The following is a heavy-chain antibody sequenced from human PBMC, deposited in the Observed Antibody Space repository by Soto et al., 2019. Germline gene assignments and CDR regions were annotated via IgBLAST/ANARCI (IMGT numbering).Heavy chain of an antibody. CDR2: IIPILGIA. J-gene: IGHJ2*01. CDR3: ARGYYYDSSGYYWYFDL. V-gene: IGHV1-69*10. CDR1: GGTFSSYA. D-gene: IGHD3-22*01. Sequence: ASVKVSCKASGGTFSSYAISWVRQAPGQGLEWMGGIIPILGIANYAQKFQGRVTITADKSTSTAYMELSSLRSEDTAVYYCARGYYYDSSGYYWYFDLWGRGTLVTVSS.